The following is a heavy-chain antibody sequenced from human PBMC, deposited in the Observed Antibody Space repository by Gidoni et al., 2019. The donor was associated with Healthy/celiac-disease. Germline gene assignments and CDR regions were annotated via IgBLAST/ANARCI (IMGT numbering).Heavy chain of an antibody. CDR3: AKDGTRYSLRQYYYGMDV. D-gene: IGHD5-18*01. CDR2: ISGSGGST. Sequence: EVQLLESGGGLVQPGGSLRLSCAASGFTFSSYAMSWVRQAPGKGLEWVSAISGSGGSTYYADSVKGRFTISRDNSKNTLYLQMNSLRAEDTAVYYCAKDGTRYSLRQYYYGMDVWGQGTTVTVSS. J-gene: IGHJ6*02. V-gene: IGHV3-23*01. CDR1: GFTFSSYA.